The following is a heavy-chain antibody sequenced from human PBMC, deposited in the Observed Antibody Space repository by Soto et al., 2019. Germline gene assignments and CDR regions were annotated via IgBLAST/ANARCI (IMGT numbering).Heavy chain of an antibody. CDR1: GYTFTSYY. D-gene: IGHD3-22*01. V-gene: IGHV1-46*01. CDR3: ARSARYYYDSSGYYYDY. J-gene: IGHJ4*02. Sequence: QVQLVQSGAEVKKPGASVKVSRKASGYTFTSYYMHWVRQAPGQGLEWMGIINPSGGSTSYAQKFQGRVTMTRDTSTSTVYMELSSLRSEDTAVYYCARSARYYYDSSGYYYDYWGQGTLVTVSS. CDR2: INPSGGST.